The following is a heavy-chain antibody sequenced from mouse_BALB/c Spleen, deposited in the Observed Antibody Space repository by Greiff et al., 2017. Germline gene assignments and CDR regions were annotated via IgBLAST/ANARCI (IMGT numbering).Heavy chain of an antibody. Sequence: QVQLQQSGPELVKPGASVKMSCKASGYTFTSYYIHWVKQRPGQGLEWIGWIYPGDGSTKYNEKFKGKTTLTADKSSSTAYMLLSSLTSEDSAIYFCARPYYGYDWYFDVWGAGTTVTGSS. CDR3: ARPYYGYDWYFDV. CDR1: GYTFTSYY. CDR2: IYPGDGST. J-gene: IGHJ1*01. D-gene: IGHD2-9*01. V-gene: IGHV1S56*01.